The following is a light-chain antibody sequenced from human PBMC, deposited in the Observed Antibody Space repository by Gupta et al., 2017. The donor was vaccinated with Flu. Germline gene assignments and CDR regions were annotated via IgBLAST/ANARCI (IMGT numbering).Light chain of an antibody. CDR3: QQSYSTPRT. Sequence: DIQMPQPPSSLSASVGDRVTITCRASQSISSYLNWYQQKPGKAPKLLIYAASSLQSGVPSRFSGSGSGTDFTLTISRLQPEDFATYYCQQSYSTPRTFGQGTKLEIK. CDR1: QSISSY. J-gene: IGKJ2*01. V-gene: IGKV1-39*01. CDR2: AAS.